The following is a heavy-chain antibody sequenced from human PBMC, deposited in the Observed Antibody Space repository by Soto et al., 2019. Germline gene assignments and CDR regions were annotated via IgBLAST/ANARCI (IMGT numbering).Heavy chain of an antibody. CDR3: TTAARWSIVGATPLDYYYYGMDV. CDR1: GFTFSNAW. J-gene: IGHJ6*02. V-gene: IGHV3-15*07. CDR2: IKSKTDGGTT. D-gene: IGHD1-26*01. Sequence: GGSLRLSCAASGFTFSNAWMNWVRQAPGKGLEWVGRIKSKTDGGTTDYAAPVKGRFTISRDDSKNTLYLQMNSLKTEDTAVYYCTTAARWSIVGATPLDYYYYGMDVWGQGTTVTVSS.